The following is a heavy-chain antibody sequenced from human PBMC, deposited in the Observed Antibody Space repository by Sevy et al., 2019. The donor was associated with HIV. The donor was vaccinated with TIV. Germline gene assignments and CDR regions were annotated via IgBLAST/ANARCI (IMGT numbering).Heavy chain of an antibody. CDR3: ARFVSLGY. V-gene: IGHV3-7*01. CDR1: GFTFSSSS. Sequence: GGSLRLSCAASGFTFSSSSMTWVRQAPGKGLEWVATISQVGSEEYYVDSGMGRFTISRNNAKNSQFLKMNCLGAVESAVYFCARFVSLGYWGQGTLVTVSS. CDR2: ISQVGSEE. D-gene: IGHD6-13*01. J-gene: IGHJ4*02.